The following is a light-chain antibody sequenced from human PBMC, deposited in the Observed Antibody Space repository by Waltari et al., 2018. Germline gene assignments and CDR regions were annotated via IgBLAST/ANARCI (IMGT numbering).Light chain of an antibody. Sequence: EIVMTKSPVSLPVTPGEPASISCRSSQSLRHSNGFDYLDWYLQKPGQSPQLLIHLGSDRASGVPDRFSGSGSGTDFTLKINRVEAEDFGVYYCMQTLQTPYTFGQGTKLELK. CDR2: LGS. CDR1: QSLRHSNGFDY. J-gene: IGKJ2*01. CDR3: MQTLQTPYT. V-gene: IGKV2-28*01.